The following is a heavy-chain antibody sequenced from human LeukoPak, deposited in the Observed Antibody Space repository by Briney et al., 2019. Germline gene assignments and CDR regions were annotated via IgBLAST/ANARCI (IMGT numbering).Heavy chain of an antibody. J-gene: IGHJ5*02. V-gene: IGHV4-61*08. Sequence: SETLSLTCTVSGGSISSGGYYWSWIRQPPGKGLEWIGYIYYSGSTNYNPSLKSRVTISVDTSKNQFSLKLSSVTAADTAVYYCARDTGGWFDPWGQGTLVTVSS. CDR2: IYYSGST. D-gene: IGHD1-26*01. CDR1: GGSISSGGYY. CDR3: ARDTGGWFDP.